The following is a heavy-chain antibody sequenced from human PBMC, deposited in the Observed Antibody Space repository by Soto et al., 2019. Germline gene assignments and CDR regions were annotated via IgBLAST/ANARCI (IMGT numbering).Heavy chain of an antibody. CDR2: INHSGST. CDR1: GGSFSGYY. J-gene: IGHJ6*03. V-gene: IGHV4-34*01. CDR3: ARLSVVEDMDV. D-gene: IGHD2-15*01. Sequence: PSETLSLTCAVYGGSFSGYYWSWIRQPPGKGLEWIGEINHSGSTNYNPSLKSRVTISVDTSKNQFSLKLSSVTAADTAVYYCARLSVVEDMDVWGKGTTVTVSS.